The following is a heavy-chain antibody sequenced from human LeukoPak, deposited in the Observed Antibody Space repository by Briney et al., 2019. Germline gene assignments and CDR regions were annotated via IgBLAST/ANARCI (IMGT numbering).Heavy chain of an antibody. CDR1: GGSIGSGSYY. CDR3: ARGHTDFWSGPPDY. D-gene: IGHD3-3*01. J-gene: IGHJ4*02. CDR2: IYTSGNT. Sequence: SSETLSLTCAVSGGSIGSGSYYWSWIRQPAGKGLEWIGRIYTSGNTNYNPSLKSRVTISVDTSKNQFSLKLSSVTAADTAVYYCARGHTDFWSGPPDYWGQGTLVTVSS. V-gene: IGHV4-61*02.